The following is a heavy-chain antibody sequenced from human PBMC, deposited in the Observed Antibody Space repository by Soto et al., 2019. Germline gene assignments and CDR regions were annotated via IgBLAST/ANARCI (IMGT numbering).Heavy chain of an antibody. CDR1: GGSISSSGYY. V-gene: IGHV4-31*03. J-gene: IGHJ4*02. D-gene: IGHD6-19*01. CDR3: ATPTEQWLLQIGFDY. CDR2: IYDSGST. Sequence: SETLSLTCTVSGGSISSSGYYWSWIRQHPGQGLEWIGYIYDSGSTSYNPSLRSRVSISIDTSKNQFSLKLRSVTAEDTAVYYCATPTEQWLLQIGFDYWGQGTLVTVSS.